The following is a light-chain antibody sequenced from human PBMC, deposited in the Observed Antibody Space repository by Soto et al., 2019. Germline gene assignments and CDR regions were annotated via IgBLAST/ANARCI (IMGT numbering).Light chain of an antibody. J-gene: IGLJ1*01. CDR1: SANIGAAYN. CDR3: QSYDSSLSGYV. Sequence: QSALTQPASVSGSPGQSITISCTGTSANIGAAYNVDWYQQLPGTAPKLLIYGNNNRPSGVPARFSGSKSGTSASLAIAGLQAEDEGDYYCQSYDSSLSGYVFGTGTKVTVL. CDR2: GNN. V-gene: IGLV1-40*01.